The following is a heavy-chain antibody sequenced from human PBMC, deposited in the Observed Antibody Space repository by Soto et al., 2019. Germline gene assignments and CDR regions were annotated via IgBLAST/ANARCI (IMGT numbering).Heavy chain of an antibody. CDR2: IDPSDSYT. Sequence: PGESLKISCKGSGYSFTSYWISWVRQMPGKGLEWMGRIDPSDSYTNYSPSFQGHVTISADKSISTAYLQWSSLKASDTAMYYCARQIVGATLQGYGMDVWGQGTTVTVSS. CDR1: GYSFTSYW. V-gene: IGHV5-10-1*01. J-gene: IGHJ6*02. CDR3: ARQIVGATLQGYGMDV. D-gene: IGHD1-26*01.